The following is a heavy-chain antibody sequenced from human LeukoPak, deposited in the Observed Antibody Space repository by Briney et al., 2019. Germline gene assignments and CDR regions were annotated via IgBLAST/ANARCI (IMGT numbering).Heavy chain of an antibody. CDR1: GFTFSNHD. J-gene: IGHJ3*02. CDR2: IGTGGDT. V-gene: IGHV3-13*01. D-gene: IGHD3-10*01. CDR3: AGGGNYFGSGTYPFPLDI. Sequence: GGSLRLSCAASGFTFSNHDMHWVRQATGKGLEWVSAIGTGGDTYYDASVKGRFTISRENARSSLYLQMNSLRVGDTAVYYCAGGGNYFGSGTYPFPLDIWGQGTMVTVSS.